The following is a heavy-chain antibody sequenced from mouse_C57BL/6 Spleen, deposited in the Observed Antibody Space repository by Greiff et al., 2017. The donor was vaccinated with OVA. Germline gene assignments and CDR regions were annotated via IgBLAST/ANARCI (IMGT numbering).Heavy chain of an antibody. D-gene: IGHD2-5*01. J-gene: IGHJ1*03. V-gene: IGHV1-80*01. CDR3: ARGTRVTHEYWYFEV. CDR2: IYPGDGDT. CDR1: GYAFSSYW. Sequence: VQLQESGAELVKPGASVKLSCKASGYAFSSYWMNWVKQRPGQGLEWFGQIYPGDGDTTSNGKFKGKATLTADKSSSTAYMQLSSLTSEDAAVYVCARGTRVTHEYWYFEVWGTGTTVTVAS.